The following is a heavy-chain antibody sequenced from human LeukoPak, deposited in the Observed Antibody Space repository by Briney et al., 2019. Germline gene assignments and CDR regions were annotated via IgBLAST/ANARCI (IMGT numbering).Heavy chain of an antibody. V-gene: IGHV3-13*01. CDR3: VIDYGPGGFGP. CDR2: IGTGGDT. D-gene: IGHD3-10*01. Sequence: GGSLRLSCAVSGFSFDNYDMHWVRQISGEGLEWVAAIGTGGDTYYRDSVKGRFTISRGNAKNSLYLQMNSLRVGDTAVYYCVIDYGPGGFGPWGQGALVTVSS. J-gene: IGHJ5*02. CDR1: GFSFDNYD.